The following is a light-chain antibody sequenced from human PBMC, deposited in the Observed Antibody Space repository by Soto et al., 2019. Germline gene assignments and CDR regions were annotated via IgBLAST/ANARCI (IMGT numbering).Light chain of an antibody. CDR2: DNN. CDR3: GTWDTRLTAWV. V-gene: IGLV1-51*01. CDR1: SSNIGYNY. Sequence: QSVLTQPTSVSAAPGQKVTISCSGTSSNIGYNYVSWYQQLPGTAPQLLIYDNNKRPSGIPDRFSGSKSGTSATLDITGLQTGDEADYYCGTWDTRLTAWVFGGGTQLTVL. J-gene: IGLJ3*02.